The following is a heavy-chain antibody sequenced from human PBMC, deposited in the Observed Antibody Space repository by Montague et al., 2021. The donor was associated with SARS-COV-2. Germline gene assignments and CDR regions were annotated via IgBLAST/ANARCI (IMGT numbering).Heavy chain of an antibody. CDR1: GGSISSSNYY. Sequence: SETLSLTCTVSGGSISSSNYYWDWVRQPPGKGPEWVGSIYDSGSTYYNPSLKSRVTISVDTSKNHFSLKLSSVTAADTAVYYCARRGRKLLPVATTVGGFDIGGQGTMGTVSS. CDR2: IYDSGST. D-gene: IGHD5-12*01. CDR3: ARRGRKLLPVATTVGGFDI. V-gene: IGHV4-39*02. J-gene: IGHJ3*02.